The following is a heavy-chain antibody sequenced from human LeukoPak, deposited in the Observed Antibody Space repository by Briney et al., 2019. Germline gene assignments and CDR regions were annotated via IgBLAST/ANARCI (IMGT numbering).Heavy chain of an antibody. J-gene: IGHJ4*02. D-gene: IGHD2-15*01. V-gene: IGHV3-23*01. CDR3: ASEPRSTVVVVLDY. CDR1: GFTFSSQA. CDR2: ISGSGDTT. Sequence: GGSLRLSCEASGFTFSSQALSGVRQAPGKGREWVASISGSGDTTYYADSVKGRFTISRDNSKDTLYLQVNTLRAEDTALYYCASEPRSTVVVVLDYWGQGTLVTVSS.